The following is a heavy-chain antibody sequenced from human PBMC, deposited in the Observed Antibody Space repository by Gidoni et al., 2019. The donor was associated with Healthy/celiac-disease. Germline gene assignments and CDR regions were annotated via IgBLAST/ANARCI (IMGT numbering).Heavy chain of an antibody. CDR3: AIHYYGSGSYLSRPYYFDY. CDR1: GGTFSSYA. J-gene: IGHJ4*02. V-gene: IGHV1-69*01. D-gene: IGHD3-10*01. Sequence: QVQLVQSGAEVKKPGSSVKVSCKASGGTFSSYAISWVRQAPGQGLEWMGGIIPICGTANYAQKFQGRVTITADESTSTAYMELSSLRSEDTAVYYCAIHYYGSGSYLSRPYYFDYWGQGTLVTVSS. CDR2: IIPICGTA.